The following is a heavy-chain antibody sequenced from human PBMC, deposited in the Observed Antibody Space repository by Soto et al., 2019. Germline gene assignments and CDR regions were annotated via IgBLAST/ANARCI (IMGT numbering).Heavy chain of an antibody. CDR1: GFTFSSYA. CDR2: ISGSGGST. Sequence: EVQLLESGGGLVQPGGSLRLSCAASGFTFSSYAMSWVRQAPGKGLEWVSAISGSGGSTYYADSVKGRFTISRDNSKNTLYLQMNSLRAEVTAVYYCAKLLYGDYSAFDIWGQGTMVTVSS. J-gene: IGHJ3*02. D-gene: IGHD4-17*01. V-gene: IGHV3-23*01. CDR3: AKLLYGDYSAFDI.